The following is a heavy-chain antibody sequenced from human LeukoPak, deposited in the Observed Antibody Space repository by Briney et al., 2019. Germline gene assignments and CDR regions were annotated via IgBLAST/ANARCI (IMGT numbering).Heavy chain of an antibody. Sequence: GGSLRLSCAASGFTFSSFAMSWVRQAPGKGLEWVSAISGSGGSTYYADSVKGRFTISRDNSKSTLFLQMSSLKVDDTAVYYCAKDQGGSYYHYWGQGTLVTVSS. CDR2: ISGSGGST. CDR1: GFTFSSFA. V-gene: IGHV3-23*01. CDR3: AKDQGGSYYHY. J-gene: IGHJ4*02. D-gene: IGHD1-26*01.